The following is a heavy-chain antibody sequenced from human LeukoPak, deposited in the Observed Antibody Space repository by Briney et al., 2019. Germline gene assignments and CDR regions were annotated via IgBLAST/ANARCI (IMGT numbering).Heavy chain of an antibody. D-gene: IGHD5-18*01. CDR2: MSPNSGNT. V-gene: IGHV1-8*01. CDR3: ARGQIGYRTLWFDP. Sequence: ASVKVSCKASGYTFTSYDINWVRQATGQGLEWMGWMSPNSGNTGYAQKFQGRVTMTRNTSISTAYMELSSLRSEDTAVYYCARGQIGYRTLWFDPWGQGTLVTVSS. J-gene: IGHJ5*02. CDR1: GYTFTSYD.